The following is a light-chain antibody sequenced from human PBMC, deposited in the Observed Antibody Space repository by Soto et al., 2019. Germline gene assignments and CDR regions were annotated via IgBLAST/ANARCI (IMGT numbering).Light chain of an antibody. J-gene: IGKJ2*01. Sequence: DIQMTQSPSFLSASVGDRVNITCQASQGVSTFLNWYQQKPGKAPKLLIYDASNLETGVPPRFSGSGSGTDFTLTISNLQSEDIATYYCQQYLNLPPSFGQGTKV. CDR3: QQYLNLPPS. V-gene: IGKV1-33*01. CDR2: DAS. CDR1: QGVSTF.